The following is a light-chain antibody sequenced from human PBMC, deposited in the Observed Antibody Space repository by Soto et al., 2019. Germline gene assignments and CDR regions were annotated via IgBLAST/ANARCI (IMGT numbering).Light chain of an antibody. CDR3: ETWDSNTRV. Sequence: QSVLTQSSSASASLGSSINLTCTLSSGHSSYIIAWHQQQPGKAPRYLMKLDGSGTYNKGSGVPDRFSGSSSGADRYLTISNLQFEDESDYYCETWDSNTRVFGGGTKLTVL. CDR2: LDGSGTY. V-gene: IGLV4-60*02. CDR1: SGHSSYI. J-gene: IGLJ3*02.